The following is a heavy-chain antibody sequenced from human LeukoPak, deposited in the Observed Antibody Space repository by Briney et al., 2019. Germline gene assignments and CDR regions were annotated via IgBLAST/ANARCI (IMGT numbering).Heavy chain of an antibody. Sequence: KPGGSLRLSCAASGFTFSSYSMNWVRQAPGKGLEWVSSISSSSSYIYYADSVKGRFTISRDNAKNSLYLQMNSLRAEDTAVYYCARSSPHCSSNSCYNDAFDIWGQGTMVTVSS. J-gene: IGHJ3*02. D-gene: IGHD2-2*02. CDR2: ISSSSSYI. V-gene: IGHV3-21*01. CDR1: GFTFSSYS. CDR3: ARSSPHCSSNSCYNDAFDI.